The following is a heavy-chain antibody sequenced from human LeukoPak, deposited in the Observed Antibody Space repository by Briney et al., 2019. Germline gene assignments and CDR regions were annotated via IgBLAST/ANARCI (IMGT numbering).Heavy chain of an antibody. V-gene: IGHV3-21*01. CDR2: ISTSSIYI. J-gene: IGHJ3*02. CDR3: ARGHGVVAASDDAFDI. D-gene: IGHD2-2*01. Sequence: GGSLRLSCAASGFTFSSYSMNWVRQAPGKGLEWVSSISTSSIYIYYADSMKGRFTISRDNAKRSLYPQMNSLRAEDTAVYYCARGHGVVAASDDAFDIWGQGTMVTVSS. CDR1: GFTFSSYS.